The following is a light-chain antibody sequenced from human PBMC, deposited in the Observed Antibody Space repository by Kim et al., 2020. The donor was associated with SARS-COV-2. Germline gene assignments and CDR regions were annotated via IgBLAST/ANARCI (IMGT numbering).Light chain of an antibody. CDR3: CSYVETDTV. CDR2: EGS. J-gene: IGLJ2*01. V-gene: IGLV2-23*01. CDR1: TSDVGNFNL. Sequence: SALTQPASMSGSPGQSITISCTGTTSDVGNFNLVSWYQQRPGKAPQLIIYEGSKRPSGVSNRFSGSKSDTTASLTISGLQAEDEAHYFCCSYVETDTVFGGGTQLTVL.